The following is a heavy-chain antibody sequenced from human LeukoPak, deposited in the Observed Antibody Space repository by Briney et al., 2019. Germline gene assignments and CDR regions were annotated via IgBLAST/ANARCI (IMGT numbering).Heavy chain of an antibody. Sequence: PSETLSLTCTVSGGSISSYYWGWIRQPPGKGLEWIGSIYYSGSTYYNPSLKSRVTISVDTSKNQFSLKLSSVTAADTAVYYCARVAGGYSYGYPDYWGQGTLVTVSS. CDR1: GGSISSYY. D-gene: IGHD5-18*01. CDR2: IYYSGST. CDR3: ARVAGGYSYGYPDY. J-gene: IGHJ4*02. V-gene: IGHV4-39*07.